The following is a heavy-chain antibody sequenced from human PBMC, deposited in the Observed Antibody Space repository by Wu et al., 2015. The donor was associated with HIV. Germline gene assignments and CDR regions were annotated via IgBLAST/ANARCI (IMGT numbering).Heavy chain of an antibody. CDR3: ATQSAIVKFKLEIY. V-gene: IGHV1-24*01. J-gene: IGHJ4*01. Sequence: QVQLVQSGVEVQKPGASVKVSCKVSGYALAELSIYWVRQAPGKGLEWMGGIDPEDGEKIYAQKFQGRLARPRNTSTDNSLHGTVFSLGHLRTRPCITCATQSAIVKFKLEIYWGQEPWSNRLL. CDR2: IDPEDGEK. CDR1: GYALAELS. D-gene: IGHD1-26*01.